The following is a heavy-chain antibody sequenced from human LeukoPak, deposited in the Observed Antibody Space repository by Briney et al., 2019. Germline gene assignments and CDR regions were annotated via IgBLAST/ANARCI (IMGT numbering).Heavy chain of an antibody. Sequence: GGSLRLSCAASGFTFSSYAMSWVRQAPGKGLEWVSAISGSGGSTYYADSVKGRFTISRDNAKSSLYLQMNSLRAEDTAVYYCARDWGGGKYAFDIWGQGTMVTVSS. J-gene: IGHJ3*02. CDR2: ISGSGGST. CDR3: ARDWGGGKYAFDI. V-gene: IGHV3-23*01. D-gene: IGHD3-16*01. CDR1: GFTFSSYA.